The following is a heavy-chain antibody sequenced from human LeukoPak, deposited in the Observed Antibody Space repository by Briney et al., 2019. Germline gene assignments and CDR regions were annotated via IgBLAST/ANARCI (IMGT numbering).Heavy chain of an antibody. CDR2: VYDNGNT. V-gene: IGHV4-59*11. Sequence: SETLSLTCTVSGGSITGHYWTWIRQSPGKGLEWIGFVYDNGNTNYNSSLQSRVTMSVDTSTNQLSLKMTSVTAADTAIYYCAKVFRGVVTSNWFDPWGQGTLVTVSS. CDR3: AKVFRGVVTSNWFDP. D-gene: IGHD2-21*02. CDR1: GGSITGHY. J-gene: IGHJ5*02.